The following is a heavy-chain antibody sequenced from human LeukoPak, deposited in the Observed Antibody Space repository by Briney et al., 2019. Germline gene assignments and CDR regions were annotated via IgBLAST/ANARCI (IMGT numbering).Heavy chain of an antibody. J-gene: IGHJ4*02. D-gene: IGHD6-13*01. V-gene: IGHV3-23*01. Sequence: GGSLRLSCAASGFTFSSYSMNWVRQAPGKGLEWVSAISGSGGSTYYADSVKGRFTISRDNSKNTLYLQMNSLRAEDTAVYYCAKEGLAAAGPLDFDYWGQGTLVTVSS. CDR1: GFTFSSYS. CDR3: AKEGLAAAGPLDFDY. CDR2: ISGSGGST.